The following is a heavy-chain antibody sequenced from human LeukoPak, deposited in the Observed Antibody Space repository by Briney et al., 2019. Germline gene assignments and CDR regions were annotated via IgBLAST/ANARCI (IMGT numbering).Heavy chain of an antibody. Sequence: SETLSLTCTVSGGSTSSSSYYWGWIRQPPGKGLEWIGSIYYSGSTYYNPSLKSRVTISVDTSKNQFSLKLSSVTAADTAVYYCARLSGPYYYGMDVWGQGTTVTVSS. CDR3: ARLSGPYYYGMDV. D-gene: IGHD7-27*01. V-gene: IGHV4-39*01. CDR2: IYYSGST. J-gene: IGHJ6*02. CDR1: GGSTSSSSYY.